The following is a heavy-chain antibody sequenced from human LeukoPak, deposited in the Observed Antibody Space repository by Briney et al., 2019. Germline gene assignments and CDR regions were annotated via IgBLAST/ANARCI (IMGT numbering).Heavy chain of an antibody. J-gene: IGHJ5*02. CDR1: GYTFTGYY. Sequence: ASVKVSGKASGYTFTGYYMHWVRQAPGQGLEWMGWIDPNSGGTNYAQKFQGRVTITADESTSTAYMVLSSLRSEDTAVYYCARAASRATFDPWGQGTLVTVSS. V-gene: IGHV1-2*02. CDR3: ARAASRATFDP. CDR2: IDPNSGGT.